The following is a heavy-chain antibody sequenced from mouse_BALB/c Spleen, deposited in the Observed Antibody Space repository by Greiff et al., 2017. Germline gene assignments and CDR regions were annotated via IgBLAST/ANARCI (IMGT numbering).Heavy chain of an antibody. CDR2: IWAGGST. CDR1: GFSLTSYG. CDR3: ASPYYYFSSYSAY. J-gene: IGHJ3*01. Sequence: QVQLKESGPGLVAPSQSLSITCTVSGFSLTSYGVHWVRQPPGKGLEWLGVIWAGGSTNYNSALMSRLSISKDNSKSQVFLKMNSLQTDDTAMYYCASPYYYFSSYSAYWGQGTLVTVSA. V-gene: IGHV2-9*02. D-gene: IGHD1-1*01.